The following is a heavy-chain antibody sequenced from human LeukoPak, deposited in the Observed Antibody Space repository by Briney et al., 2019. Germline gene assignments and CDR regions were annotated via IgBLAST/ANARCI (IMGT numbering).Heavy chain of an antibody. D-gene: IGHD2-2*03. CDR3: ARDGSLIYYYYYMDV. Sequence: GGSLRLSCAASGFTFSSYAMHWVRQAPGKGLEWVAVISYDGSNKYYADSVKGRFTISRDNSKNTPYLQMNSLRAEDTAVYYCARDGSLIYYYYYMDVWAKGPRSPSP. J-gene: IGHJ6*03. CDR1: GFTFSSYA. V-gene: IGHV3-30-3*01. CDR2: ISYDGSNK.